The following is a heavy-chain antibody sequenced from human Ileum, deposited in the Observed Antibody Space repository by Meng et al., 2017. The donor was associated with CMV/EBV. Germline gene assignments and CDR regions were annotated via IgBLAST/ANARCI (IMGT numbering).Heavy chain of an antibody. CDR3: ARERSGSYSDAFDI. CDR2: IYYSGST. D-gene: IGHD1-26*01. Sequence: GSLRLSCTVSGGSISSYYWSWIRQPPGKGLEWIGYIYYSGSTNYNPSLKSRVTISVDTSKNQFSLKLSSVTAADTAVYYCARERSGSYSDAFDIWGQGTMVTVSS. J-gene: IGHJ3*02. V-gene: IGHV4-59*01. CDR1: GGSISSYY.